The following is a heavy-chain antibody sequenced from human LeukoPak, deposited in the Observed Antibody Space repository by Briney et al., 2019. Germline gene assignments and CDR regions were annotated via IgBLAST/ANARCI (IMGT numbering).Heavy chain of an antibody. J-gene: IGHJ4*02. D-gene: IGHD2-2*01. Sequence: GGSLRLSCAASGFTFSSYGMHWVRQAPGKGLEWVAFIRYDGSNKYHADSVKGRFTISRDNSKNTLYLQMNSLRAEDTAVYYCAKGFIVVVPAAFDYWGQGTLVTVSS. CDR3: AKGFIVVVPAAFDY. V-gene: IGHV3-30*02. CDR1: GFTFSSYG. CDR2: IRYDGSNK.